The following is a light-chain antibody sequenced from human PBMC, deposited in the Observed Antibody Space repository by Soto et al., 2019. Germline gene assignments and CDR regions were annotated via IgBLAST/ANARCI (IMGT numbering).Light chain of an antibody. CDR2: GAS. V-gene: IGKV3-15*01. J-gene: IGKJ2*01. Sequence: EIVMTQSPATLSVSPGERATVSCRASQSVSSNLAWYQQKPGQAPRLLIYGASTRATGIPARFSGSGSGTEFTLTFGSLQSEDFAVYYCQQYNNWRRTFGQGTKLEIK. CDR3: QQYNNWRRT. CDR1: QSVSSN.